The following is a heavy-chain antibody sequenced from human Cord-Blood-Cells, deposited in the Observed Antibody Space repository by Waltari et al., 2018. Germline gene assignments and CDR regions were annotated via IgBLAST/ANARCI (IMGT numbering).Heavy chain of an antibody. CDR3: ARAPTKGLTYYFDY. CDR1: SSYA. J-gene: IGHJ4*02. D-gene: IGHD7-27*01. CDR2: IIPIFGTA. V-gene: IGHV1-69*01. Sequence: SSYAISWVRQAPGQGLEWMGGIIPIFGTANYAQKFQGRVTITADESTSTAYMELSSLGSEDTAVYYGARAPTKGLTYYFDYWGQRTLVTVSS.